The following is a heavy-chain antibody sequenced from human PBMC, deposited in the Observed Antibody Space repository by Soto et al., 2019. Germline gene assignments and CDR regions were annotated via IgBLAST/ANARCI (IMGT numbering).Heavy chain of an antibody. CDR3: ARGATVTQYDY. D-gene: IGHD4-17*01. CDR2: GSYSATT. CDR1: GGPVSGGGCY. Sequence: SETLSHTCTVAGGPVSGGGCYWAWIRQPQGKGLEWIGFGSYSATTNYKRCLKSRVTISVDTSRSQISLKVSSLTAADTAVYYCARGATVTQYDYWGHGTRVTVCS. J-gene: IGHJ4*01. V-gene: IGHV4-61*08.